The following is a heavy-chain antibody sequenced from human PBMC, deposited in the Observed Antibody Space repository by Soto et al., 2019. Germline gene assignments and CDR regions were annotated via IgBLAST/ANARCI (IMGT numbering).Heavy chain of an antibody. CDR1: GFTVSSNY. D-gene: IGHD3-22*01. CDR3: AITYYYDSSGYYSDAFDI. Sequence: PGGSLRLSCAASGFTVSSNYMSWVRQAPGKGLEWVSVIYSGGSTYYADSVKGRFTISRDNSKNTLYLQMNSLRAEDTAVYYCAITYYYDSSGYYSDAFDIWGQGTMVTVSS. CDR2: IYSGGST. J-gene: IGHJ3*02. V-gene: IGHV3-66*01.